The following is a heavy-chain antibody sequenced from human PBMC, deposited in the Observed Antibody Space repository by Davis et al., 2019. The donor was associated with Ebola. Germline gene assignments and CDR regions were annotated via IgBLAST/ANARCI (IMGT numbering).Heavy chain of an antibody. V-gene: IGHV4-34*01. CDR2: INHSGST. CDR1: GGSFSGYY. J-gene: IGHJ6*04. D-gene: IGHD3-22*01. Sequence: PSETLSLTCAVYGGSFSGYYWSWIRQPPGKGLEWIGEINHSGSTNYNPSLKSRVTISVDTSKNQFSLKLSSVTAADTAVYYCARRPSGYRYYYYGMDVWGKGTTVTVSS. CDR3: ARRPSGYRYYYYGMDV.